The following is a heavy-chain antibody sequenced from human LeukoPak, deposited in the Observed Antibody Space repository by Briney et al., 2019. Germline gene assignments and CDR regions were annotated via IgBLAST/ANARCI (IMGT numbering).Heavy chain of an antibody. D-gene: IGHD1-26*01. CDR1: GYTLTELS. Sequence: ASVKVSCKVSGYTLTELSLHWVRQAPGKGLEWMGGFDPEDDGTIYAQKFQGRVTMTEDTSTDTAYMELSSLRSEDTAVYYCATLQSGSYAYFFDYWGQGTLVTVSS. CDR2: FDPEDDGT. V-gene: IGHV1-24*01. J-gene: IGHJ4*02. CDR3: ATLQSGSYAYFFDY.